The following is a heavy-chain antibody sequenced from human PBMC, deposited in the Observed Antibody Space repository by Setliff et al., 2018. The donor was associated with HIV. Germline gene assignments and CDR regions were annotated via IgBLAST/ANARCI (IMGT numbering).Heavy chain of an antibody. V-gene: IGHV5-51*01. D-gene: IGHD3-16*01. Sequence: PGESLKISCKGFGYSFSDNWIGWVRQMPGKGLEWMGIIYPDDPATRYSPSFQGQVTISADKSINTAYLRWRSLRASDTAIYFCAKHGFERKSPYNWFDSWGQGTLVTVSS. CDR3: AKHGFERKSPYNWFDS. J-gene: IGHJ5*01. CDR1: GYSFSDNW. CDR2: IYPDDPAT.